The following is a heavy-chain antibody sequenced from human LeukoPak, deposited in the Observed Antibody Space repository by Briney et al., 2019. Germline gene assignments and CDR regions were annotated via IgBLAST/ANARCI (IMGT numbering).Heavy chain of an antibody. CDR2: IHYSGST. V-gene: IGHV4-59*01. CDR1: GGSITNYY. J-gene: IGHJ5*02. D-gene: IGHD3-16*01. Sequence: PSETLSLTCTVSGGSITNYYWSWIRQPPGKGLEWIGYIHYSGSTKYKSSLKSRVTISVDTSKNQFSLKLNSVTAADTAVYYCAREGGAQAEPNWFDPWGQGTLVTVSS. CDR3: AREGGAQAEPNWFDP.